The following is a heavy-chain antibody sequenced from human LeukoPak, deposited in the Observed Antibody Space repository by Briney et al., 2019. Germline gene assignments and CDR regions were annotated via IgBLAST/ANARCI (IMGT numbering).Heavy chain of an antibody. CDR1: GKSLTILS. D-gene: IGHD3-16*02. J-gene: IGHJ5*02. CDR2: LDPEHGGR. V-gene: IGHV1-24*01. Sequence: GASVTVSCKVSGKSLTILSIHWVRQSPGKGLEWMGGLDPEHGGRLYAQTFQGRVTMTEDASTDTAYMELNRLRSEDTAVYYCATATIIWGSYRSWLDTWGQGTLVTVSS. CDR3: ATATIIWGSYRSWLDT.